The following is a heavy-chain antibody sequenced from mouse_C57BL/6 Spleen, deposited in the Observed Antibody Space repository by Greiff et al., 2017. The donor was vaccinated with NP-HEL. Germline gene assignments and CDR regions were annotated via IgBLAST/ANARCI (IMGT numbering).Heavy chain of an antibody. V-gene: IGHV1-62-2*01. Sequence: QVQLKESGAELVKPGATVKLSCKASGYTFTEYTIHWVKQRSGQGLEGIGWFYPGSGSIKYNEKFKDKDTLTADKSSSTVYMELSRLTSEDSAVYFCARHEEYYGSSNWYFDVWGTGTTVTVSS. D-gene: IGHD1-1*01. CDR3: ARHEEYYGSSNWYFDV. CDR2: FYPGSGSI. J-gene: IGHJ1*03. CDR1: GYTFTEYT.